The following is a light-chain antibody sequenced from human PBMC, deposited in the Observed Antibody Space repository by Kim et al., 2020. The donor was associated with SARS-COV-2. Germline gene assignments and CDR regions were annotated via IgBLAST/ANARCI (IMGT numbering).Light chain of an antibody. CDR1: QGITKY. CDR3: QQYSDFPPT. V-gene: IGKV1-16*02. CDR2: DTS. J-gene: IGKJ4*01. Sequence: AFVGDRVTITCRASQGITKYLGWFQQKPGQAPRSLIYDTSTLESGVPSKFRGSGSGTDFTLTISNLQPEDLATYYCQQYSDFPPTFGGGTRVEIK.